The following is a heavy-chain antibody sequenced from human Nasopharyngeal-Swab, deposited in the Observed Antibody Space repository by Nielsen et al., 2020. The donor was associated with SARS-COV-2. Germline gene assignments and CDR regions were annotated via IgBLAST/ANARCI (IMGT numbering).Heavy chain of an antibody. CDR1: GFTFSDYY. Sequence: GESLKISCAASGFTFSDYYMSWIRQAPGKGLEWVSYISSSGSTIYYADSVTGRFTISRDNAKNSLYLQMNSLRAEDTAVYYCARGLLWFGELLGYYYYYGMDVWGQGTTVTVSS. CDR2: ISSSGSTI. V-gene: IGHV3-11*04. CDR3: ARGLLWFGELLGYYYYYGMDV. J-gene: IGHJ6*02. D-gene: IGHD3-10*01.